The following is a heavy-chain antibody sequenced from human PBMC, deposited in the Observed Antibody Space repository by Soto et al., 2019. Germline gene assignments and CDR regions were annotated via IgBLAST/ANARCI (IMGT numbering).Heavy chain of an antibody. CDR1: GFPFTTSA. J-gene: IGHJ4*02. Sequence: ASVKVSCKASGFPFTTSAVQWVPQARGQRLEWIGWIVVGSGDTNYPQKFQERVTITRDMSTSTAYMELSSLRSEDTAVYYCAADRDYDFWSGLIRDPPWNLDYWGQGTLVT. CDR2: IVVGSGDT. D-gene: IGHD3-3*01. V-gene: IGHV1-58*01. CDR3: AADRDYDFWSGLIRDPPWNLDY.